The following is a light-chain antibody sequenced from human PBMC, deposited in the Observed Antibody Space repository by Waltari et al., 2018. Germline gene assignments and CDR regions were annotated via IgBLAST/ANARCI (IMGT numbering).Light chain of an antibody. J-gene: IGLJ3*02. V-gene: IGLV3-19*01. CDR3: NSRDSSGNPNWV. CDR1: SLRSYY. Sequence: SSELTQDPAVSVALGQTVRITCQGDSLRSYYASWYQQKPGQSPVLVIYGKNTRPSWIPDRFSGSSAGNTASLTITGAQAEDEADYYCNSRDSSGNPNWVFGGGTKLTVL. CDR2: GKN.